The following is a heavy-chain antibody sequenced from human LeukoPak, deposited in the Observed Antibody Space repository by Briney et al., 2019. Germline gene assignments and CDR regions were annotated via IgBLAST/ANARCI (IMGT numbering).Heavy chain of an antibody. CDR1: GFTFSTYG. CDR3: ARDQDRAFDI. J-gene: IGHJ3*02. Sequence: GGSLRLSCTTSGFTFSTYGMHWVRQAPGEGLEWVAVIWYDGTNRYYADSVKGRFTISRDNSKNTLYLQMNSMRAEDTAVYYCARDQDRAFDIWGQGTMVAVSS. V-gene: IGHV3-33*01. CDR2: IWYDGTNR.